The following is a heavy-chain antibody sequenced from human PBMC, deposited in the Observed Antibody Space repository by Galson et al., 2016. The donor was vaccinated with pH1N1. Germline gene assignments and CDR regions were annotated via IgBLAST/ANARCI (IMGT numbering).Heavy chain of an antibody. CDR1: GYTFITYA. V-gene: IGHV1-3*04. J-gene: IGHJ6*02. CDR3: ARGGTLSDFWSNYYPYGMDV. CDR2: INTGDGNA. Sequence: SVKVSCKASGYTFITYAIHWVRQAPGQRLEWMGWINTGDGNAKSSQEFQDRVTITRDTPATTAYLDLRGLRSEDTAVYYCARGGTLSDFWSNYYPYGMDVWGQGTTVTVSS. D-gene: IGHD3-3*01.